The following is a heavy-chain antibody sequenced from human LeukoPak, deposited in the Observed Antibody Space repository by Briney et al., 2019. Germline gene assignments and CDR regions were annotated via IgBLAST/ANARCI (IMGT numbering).Heavy chain of an antibody. CDR1: GYTFTSYY. Sequence: ASVKVSCKASGYTFTSYYMHWVRQAPGQGLEWMGIIDPSGGSTSYAQKFQGRVTMTRDMSTSTVYMELSSLRSEYTAVYCCAIVGVVESRTLGYWGQGTLVTVSS. J-gene: IGHJ4*02. V-gene: IGHV1-46*01. CDR3: AIVGVVESRTLGY. D-gene: IGHD3-22*01. CDR2: IDPSGGST.